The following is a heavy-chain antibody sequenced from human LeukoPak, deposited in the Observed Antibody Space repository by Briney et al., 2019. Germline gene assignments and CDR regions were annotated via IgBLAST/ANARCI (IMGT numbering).Heavy chain of an antibody. CDR2: IYYSGSA. J-gene: IGHJ4*02. D-gene: IGHD1-26*01. CDR1: GGSISSGGYS. CDR3: ARGVTYSGSYYSSFSDY. V-gene: IGHV4-61*08. Sequence: SETLSLTCAVSGGSISSGGYSWSWIRQPPGKGLEWIGYIYYSGSANYNPSLRSRVTISLDTSSNQFSLKLTSVTAADTAVYYCARGVTYSGSYYSSFSDYWGQGTLVTVSS.